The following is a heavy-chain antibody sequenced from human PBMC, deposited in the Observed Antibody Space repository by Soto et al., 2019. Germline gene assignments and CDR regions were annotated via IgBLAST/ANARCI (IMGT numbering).Heavy chain of an antibody. J-gene: IGHJ5*02. CDR2: IFYSGSA. CDR1: SGSIGRTIYS. CDR3: ARQCRGVTCHWVVP. V-gene: IGHV4-39*01. D-gene: IGHD2-15*01. Sequence: PSETLYLTCTVSSGSIGRTIYSWDWILQPPGKGLEWIGSIFYSGSAYYDPSLKSRVTKSVDTSKNQFSLTLTSVTAADTAVYYCARQCRGVTCHWVVPWGKGTLVTVSS.